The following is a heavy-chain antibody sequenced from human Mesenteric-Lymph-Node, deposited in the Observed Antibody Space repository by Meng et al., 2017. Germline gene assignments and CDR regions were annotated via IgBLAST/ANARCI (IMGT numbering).Heavy chain of an antibody. CDR1: GGPISSYY. CDR2: IYYSGST. V-gene: IGHV4-59*01. D-gene: IGHD6-19*01. J-gene: IGHJ4*02. Sequence: SEILSFTFTASGGPISSYYWSWFRQLPGKGLEWIGYIYYSGSTNYNPSLKSRVTISVDTSKNQFSLKLSSVTAADTAVYYCARGKQWLVDDYWGQGTLVTVSS. CDR3: ARGKQWLVDDY.